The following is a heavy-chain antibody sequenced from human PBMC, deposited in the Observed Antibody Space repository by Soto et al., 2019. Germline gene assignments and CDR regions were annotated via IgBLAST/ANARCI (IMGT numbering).Heavy chain of an antibody. D-gene: IGHD6-6*01. CDR2: IYHSGST. CDR3: ARVTPHSSSNFDY. CDR1: GGSISSGGYS. J-gene: IGHJ4*02. Sequence: QLQLQESGSGLVKPSQTLSLTCAVSGGSISSGGYSWSWIRQPPGKGLEWIGYIYHSGSTYYNPSLKSRVTISVVTSKNQFSLKLSSVTAADTAVYYCARVTPHSSSNFDYWGQGTLVTVSS. V-gene: IGHV4-30-2*01.